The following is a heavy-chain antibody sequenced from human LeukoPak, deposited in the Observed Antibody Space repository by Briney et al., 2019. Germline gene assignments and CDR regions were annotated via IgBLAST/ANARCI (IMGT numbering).Heavy chain of an antibody. CDR2: IIPIFGTA. Sequence: SVKVSCKASGGTFSSYAISWVRQAPGQGLERLGGIIPIFGTANYAQKFQGRVTITTDESTSTAYMELSSLRSEDTAVYYCAREAAYYYGSGSYFGWGQGTLVTVSS. CDR3: AREAAYYYGSGSYFG. V-gene: IGHV1-69*05. D-gene: IGHD3-10*01. CDR1: GGTFSSYA. J-gene: IGHJ4*02.